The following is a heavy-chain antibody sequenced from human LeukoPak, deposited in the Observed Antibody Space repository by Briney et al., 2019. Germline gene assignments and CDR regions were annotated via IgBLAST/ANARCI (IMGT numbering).Heavy chain of an antibody. Sequence: GESLKISCKGSGYSFTSYWIGRVRQMPGKGLEWVGIIYPGDSDARYSPSFQGQVTMSADKSISTVYLQWSSLKASDTATYYCARHDTVTSTDCWGQGTLVTVSS. CDR2: IYPGDSDA. D-gene: IGHD4-17*01. J-gene: IGHJ4*02. V-gene: IGHV5-51*01. CDR3: ARHDTVTSTDC. CDR1: GYSFTSYW.